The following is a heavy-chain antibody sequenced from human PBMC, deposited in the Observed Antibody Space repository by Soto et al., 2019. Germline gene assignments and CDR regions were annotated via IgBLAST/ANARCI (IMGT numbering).Heavy chain of an antibody. D-gene: IGHD4-17*01. V-gene: IGHV3-30*18. CDR2: ITSDGINK. CDR3: VNVGEDTTSYFVY. J-gene: IGHJ4*02. Sequence: PGGSLRLSCATSGFTFSNYGMHWVRQAPGKGLEWVTVITSDGINKLYADSVKGRFTISRDNSKNTLYLQMNSLRTEDTAIYYCVNVGEDTTSYFVYWGLGALVTVSS. CDR1: GFTFSNYG.